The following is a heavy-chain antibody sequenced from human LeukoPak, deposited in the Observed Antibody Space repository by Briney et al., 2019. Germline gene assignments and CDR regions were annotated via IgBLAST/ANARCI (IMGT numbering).Heavy chain of an antibody. CDR2: IYYSGST. D-gene: IGHD3-22*01. CDR1: GGSISSYY. V-gene: IGHV4-59*01. CDR3: ARESPTYYYDSSGYFGRDYYYYMDV. J-gene: IGHJ6*03. Sequence: SETLSLTCTVSGGSISSYYWSWIRQPPGKGLEWIGYIYYSGSTNYNPSLKSRVTISVDTSKNQFSLKLSSVTAADTAVYYCARESPTYYYDSSGYFGRDYYYYMDVWGKGTTVTVSS.